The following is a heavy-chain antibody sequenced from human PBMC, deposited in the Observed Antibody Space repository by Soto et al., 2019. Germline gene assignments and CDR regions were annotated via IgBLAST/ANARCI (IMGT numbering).Heavy chain of an antibody. Sequence: GGSLRLSCTASGFTFGDYAMSWFRRAPGKGLEWVGFIRSKAYGGTTEYAASVKGRFTISRDDSKSIAYLQMNSLKTEDTAVYYCTRDSPYSSGWYLDYWGQGTLVTVSS. CDR3: TRDSPYSSGWYLDY. CDR2: IRSKAYGGTT. D-gene: IGHD6-19*01. J-gene: IGHJ4*02. CDR1: GFTFGDYA. V-gene: IGHV3-49*03.